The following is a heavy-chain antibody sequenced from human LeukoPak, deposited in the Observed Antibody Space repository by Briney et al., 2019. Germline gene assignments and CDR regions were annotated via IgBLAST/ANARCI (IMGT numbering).Heavy chain of an antibody. V-gene: IGHV3-23*01. CDR3: AKVELSASGGELDP. Sequence: GGSLRLSCVASGFTFSGYAMSWVRQAPGKGLEWVSAMSGSSGSTYYADSVKGRFTISRDNSKNTLYLEMKSLRADDTAVYYCAKVELSASGGELDPWGQGTLVIVSS. CDR1: GFTFSGYA. D-gene: IGHD3-16*02. J-gene: IGHJ5*02. CDR2: MSGSSGST.